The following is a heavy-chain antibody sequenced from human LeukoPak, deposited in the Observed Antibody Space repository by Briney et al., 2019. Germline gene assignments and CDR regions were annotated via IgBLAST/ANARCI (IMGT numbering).Heavy chain of an antibody. D-gene: IGHD1-1*01. Sequence: KPSETLSLTCTISGASISDYYWTWIRQPAGKGLEWIGRVSTSGTTDYSPSLKSRVIMSVDMSKNHFSLRLTSVTAADTAVYYCARIIAGMHYSFDPWGQGTLVIVSS. J-gene: IGHJ5*02. CDR2: VSTSGTT. CDR1: GASISDYY. V-gene: IGHV4-4*07. CDR3: ARIIAGMHYSFDP.